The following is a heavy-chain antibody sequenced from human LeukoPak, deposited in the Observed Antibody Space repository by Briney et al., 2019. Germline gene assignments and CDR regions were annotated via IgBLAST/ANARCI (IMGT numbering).Heavy chain of an antibody. CDR2: INTDGCDT. V-gene: IGHV3-74*03. CDR1: GFTFSSNY. J-gene: IGHJ4*02. D-gene: IGHD3-10*01. Sequence: GGSLRLSCAASGFTFSSNYMHWVRQAPGKGLVWVSRINTDGCDTTYADFVKGRFTISRDNAKNTLHLEVNSLRAEDTAVYYCARALRSPGDSGLDYWGQGALVTVSS. CDR3: ARALRSPGDSGLDY.